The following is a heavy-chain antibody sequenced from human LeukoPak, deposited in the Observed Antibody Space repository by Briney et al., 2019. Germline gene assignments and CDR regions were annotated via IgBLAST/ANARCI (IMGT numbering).Heavy chain of an antibody. CDR1: GFTFSDYY. Sequence: PGGSLRLSCAASGFTFSDYYMSWIRQAPGKGLEWVSYISSIGSTIYYADSVKGRFTISRDNAKNSLYLQINSLRAEDTAVYYCARDRFDFWSGKYYYYGMDVWGQGTTVTVSS. V-gene: IGHV3-11*01. CDR2: ISSIGSTI. CDR3: ARDRFDFWSGKYYYYGMDV. J-gene: IGHJ6*02. D-gene: IGHD3-3*01.